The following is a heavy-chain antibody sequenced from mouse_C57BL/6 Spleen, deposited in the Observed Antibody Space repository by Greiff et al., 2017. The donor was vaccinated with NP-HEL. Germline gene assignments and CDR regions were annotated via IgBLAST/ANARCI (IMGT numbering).Heavy chain of an antibody. CDR2: ISYDGSN. J-gene: IGHJ4*01. CDR1: GYSITSGYY. Sequence: DVKLQESGPGLVKPSQSLSLTCSVTGYSITSGYYWNWIRQFPGNKLEWMGYISYDGSNNYNPSLKNRISITRDTSKNQFFLKLNSVTTEDTATYYCASIYYGFSYAMDYWGQGTSVTVSS. CDR3: ASIYYGFSYAMDY. V-gene: IGHV3-6*01. D-gene: IGHD2-2*01.